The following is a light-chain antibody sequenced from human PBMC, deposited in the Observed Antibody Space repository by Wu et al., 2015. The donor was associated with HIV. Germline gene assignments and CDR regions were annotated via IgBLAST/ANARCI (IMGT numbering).Light chain of an antibody. CDR3: QQYGSSHMYS. CDR2: GAS. J-gene: IGKJ2*03. V-gene: IGKV3-20*01. CDR1: QSITTN. Sequence: EIMMRQSPATLSVSPGERVTLSCRASQSITTNLAWYQQKPGQAPRLLIYGASSRATGIPDRFSGSGSGTDFTLTISRLEPEDFAVYYCQQYGSSHMYSFGQGTKLEIK.